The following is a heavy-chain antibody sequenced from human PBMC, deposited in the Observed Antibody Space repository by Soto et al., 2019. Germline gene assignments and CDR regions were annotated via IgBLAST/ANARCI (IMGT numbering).Heavy chain of an antibody. CDR3: ARWWPEAYIVVVVAAPPWVYFDY. CDR1: GGSISSGGYY. V-gene: IGHV4-31*03. D-gene: IGHD2-15*01. Sequence: QVQLQESGPGLVKPSQTLSLTCTVSGGSISSGGYYWSWIRQHPGKGLEWIGYIYYRGSTYYNPSLTSRVTISVDTTKNQFSLKLSPVTAADTAVYYCARWWPEAYIVVVVAAPPWVYFDYWGQGPLVTVSS. J-gene: IGHJ4*02. CDR2: IYYRGST.